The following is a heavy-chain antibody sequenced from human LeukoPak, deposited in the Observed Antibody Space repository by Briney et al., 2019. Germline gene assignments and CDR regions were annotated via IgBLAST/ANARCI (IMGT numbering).Heavy chain of an antibody. CDR1: GVSISGSGHY. CDR3: ARTPILTMVRGALDY. Sequence: PSETLSLTCAVSGVSISGSGHYWGWIRQPPGKGLEWIGSIYYSGSTYYNPSLKSRVTISVDTSKNQFSLKLSSVTAADTAVYYCARTPILTMVRGALDYWGQGTLVTVSS. D-gene: IGHD3-10*01. CDR2: IYYSGST. J-gene: IGHJ4*02. V-gene: IGHV4-39*07.